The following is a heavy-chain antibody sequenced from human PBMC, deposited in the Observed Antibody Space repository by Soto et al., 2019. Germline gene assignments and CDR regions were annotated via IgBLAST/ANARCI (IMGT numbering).Heavy chain of an antibody. V-gene: IGHV4-39*01. J-gene: IGHJ6*02. D-gene: IGHD5-18*01. CDR1: GGSISSSSYY. Sequence: SETLSLTCTVSGGSISSSSYYWGWIRQPPGKGLEWIGSIYYSGSTYYNPSLKSRVTISVDTSKNQFSLKLSSVTAADTAVYYCGGSGYSYGYTLYYGMDVWGQGTTVTVSS. CDR3: GGSGYSYGYTLYYGMDV. CDR2: IYYSGST.